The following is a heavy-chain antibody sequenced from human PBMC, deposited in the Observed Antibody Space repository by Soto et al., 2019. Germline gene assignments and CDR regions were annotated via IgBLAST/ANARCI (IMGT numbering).Heavy chain of an antibody. J-gene: IGHJ5*02. CDR3: ARVCCGKYQLLIGWFDP. CDR2: ISSSGSTI. CDR1: GFTFSDYY. V-gene: IGHV3-11*01. D-gene: IGHD2-2*01. Sequence: QVQLVESGGGLVKPGGSLRLSCAASGFTFSDYYMSWIRQAPGKGLEWVSYISSSGSTIYYADSVKGRFTICRDNAKNSLYLKMNSLRAEDTAVYYCARVCCGKYQLLIGWFDPWGQGTLVTVSS.